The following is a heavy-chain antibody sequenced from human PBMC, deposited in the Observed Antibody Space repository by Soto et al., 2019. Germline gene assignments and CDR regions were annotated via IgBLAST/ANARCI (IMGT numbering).Heavy chain of an antibody. V-gene: IGHV4-30-4*01. CDR2: IYYSGST. D-gene: IGHD5-12*01. CDR3: ARDGPRRDGYNYFDY. J-gene: IGHJ4*02. CDR1: GGSISSGDYY. Sequence: QVQLQESGPGLVKPSQTLSLTCTVSGGSISSGDYYWSWIRQPPGKGLEWIGYIYYSGSTYYNPSLKSRVTISVDTSKNQFSLKLSSVTAADTAVYYCARDGPRRDGYNYFDYWGQGTLVTVSS.